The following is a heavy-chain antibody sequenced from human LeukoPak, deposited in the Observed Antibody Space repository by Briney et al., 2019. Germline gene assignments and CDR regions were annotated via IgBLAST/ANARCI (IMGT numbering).Heavy chain of an antibody. J-gene: IGHJ4*02. Sequence: GGSLRLSCAASGFSFGTYAMAWVRQVPGQGLECLSGISGDTRTKSYADSVKGRFTISRDNSKNTLYLQMDGLRAEDTAKYYCTKALFGGFQYWGQGILVTVSS. D-gene: IGHD3-10*01. V-gene: IGHV3-23*01. CDR1: GFSFGTYA. CDR3: TKALFGGFQY. CDR2: ISGDTRTK.